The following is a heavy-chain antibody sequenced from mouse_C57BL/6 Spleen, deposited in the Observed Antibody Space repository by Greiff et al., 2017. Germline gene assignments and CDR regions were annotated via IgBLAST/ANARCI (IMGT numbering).Heavy chain of an antibody. D-gene: IGHD1-1*01. CDR3: AIPRDGSSYVGSEIAY. Sequence: QVQLQQPGAELVRPGSSVKLSCKASGYTFTSYWMDWVKQRPGQGLEWIGNIYPSDSETHYNQKFKDKATLTVDKSSSTAYMQLSSLTSEDSAVYYCAIPRDGSSYVGSEIAYWGQGTLVTVSA. V-gene: IGHV1-61*01. CDR1: GYTFTSYW. CDR2: IYPSDSET. J-gene: IGHJ3*01.